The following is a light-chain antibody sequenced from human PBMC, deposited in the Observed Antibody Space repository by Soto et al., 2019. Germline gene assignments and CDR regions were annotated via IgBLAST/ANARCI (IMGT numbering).Light chain of an antibody. CDR1: QGISSY. CDR3: QQLNSYPLT. CDR2: AAF. J-gene: IGKJ4*01. V-gene: IGKV1-9*01. Sequence: IQLTQSPSSLSASVGDRVTITCRASQGISSYLAWYQQKPGRAPELLIYAAFTLQSGVPSRFSGSGSGTDFTLTISSLQPEDFATYYCQQLNSYPLTFGGGTKVDI.